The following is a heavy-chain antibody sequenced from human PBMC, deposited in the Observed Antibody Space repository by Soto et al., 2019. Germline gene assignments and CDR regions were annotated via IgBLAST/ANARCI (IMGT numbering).Heavy chain of an antibody. CDR3: ARDQDTAMVTDYYYGMDV. Sequence: ASVKVSCKASGYTFTSYGISWVRQAPGQGLEWMGWISAYNGNTNYAQKLQGRVTMTTDTSTSTAYMELGSLRSDDTAVYYCARDQDTAMVTDYYYGMDVWGQGTTVTVSS. CDR2: ISAYNGNT. V-gene: IGHV1-18*04. D-gene: IGHD5-18*01. J-gene: IGHJ6*02. CDR1: GYTFTSYG.